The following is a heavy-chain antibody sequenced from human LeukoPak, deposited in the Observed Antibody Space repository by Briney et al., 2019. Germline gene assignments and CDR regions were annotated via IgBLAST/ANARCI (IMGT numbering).Heavy chain of an antibody. V-gene: IGHV3-48*01. CDR2: ISSSSSTI. CDR3: AREKLIGRITIFGVVSSPMDV. CDR1: GFTFSSYG. J-gene: IGHJ6*03. Sequence: GGSLRLSCAASGFTFSSYGMHWVRQAPGKGLEWVSYISSSSSTIYYADSVKGRFTISRDNAKNSLYLQMNSLRAEDTAVYYCAREKLIGRITIFGVVSSPMDVWGKGTTVTVSS. D-gene: IGHD3-3*01.